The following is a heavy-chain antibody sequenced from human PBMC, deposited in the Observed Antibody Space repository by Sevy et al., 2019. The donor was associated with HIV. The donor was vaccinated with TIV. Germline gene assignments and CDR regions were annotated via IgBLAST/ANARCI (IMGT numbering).Heavy chain of an antibody. J-gene: IGHJ6*02. CDR1: GFTFTTSG. Sequence: GGSLRLSCVVSGFTFTTSGMHWVRQAPGKGLEWVAVISYHGRDKFYADSVKGRFTISRDNSDNILYLHMNSLRSEDTAVYYCAKDFTGYNGMDVWGQGTMLTVSS. CDR2: ISYHGRDK. D-gene: IGHD3-9*01. V-gene: IGHV3-30*18. CDR3: AKDFTGYNGMDV.